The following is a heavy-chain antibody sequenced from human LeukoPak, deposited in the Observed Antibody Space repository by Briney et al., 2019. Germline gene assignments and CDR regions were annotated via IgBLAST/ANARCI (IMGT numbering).Heavy chain of an antibody. CDR1: GFTFSSYG. V-gene: IGHV3-30*18. D-gene: IGHD5-18*01. CDR2: ISYDGSNK. CDR3: AKGGGGYSYGLRDRSPYYYYGMDV. J-gene: IGHJ6*02. Sequence: GGSLRFSCAASGFTFSSYGMHWVRQAPGKGLEWVAVISYDGSNKYYADSVKGRFTISRDNSKNTLYLQMNSLRAEDTAVYYCAKGGGGYSYGLRDRSPYYYYGMDVWGQGTTVTVSS.